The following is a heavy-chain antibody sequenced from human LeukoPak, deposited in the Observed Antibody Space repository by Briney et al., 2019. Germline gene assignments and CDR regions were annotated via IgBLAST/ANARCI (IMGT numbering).Heavy chain of an antibody. CDR2: IWYDGSNK. Sequence: GRSLRLSCAASGFTFSSYGMHWVRQAPGKGLEWVAVIWYDGSNKYYADSVKGRFTISRDNSKNTLYLQMNSLRAEDTAVYYCARSLHDCTNGVCYASGFDYWGQGTLVTVSS. CDR3: ARSLHDCTNGVCYASGFDY. J-gene: IGHJ4*02. CDR1: GFTFSSYG. V-gene: IGHV3-33*01. D-gene: IGHD2-8*01.